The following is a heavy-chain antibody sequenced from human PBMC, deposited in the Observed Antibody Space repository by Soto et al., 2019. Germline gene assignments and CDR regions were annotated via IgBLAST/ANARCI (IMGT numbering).Heavy chain of an antibody. V-gene: IGHV4-59*08. CDR2: MGYNGFT. Sequence: QVQLQESGPGLVNPSETLSLTCTISGGPMNNYYCSWFRQPRGQGLEWIGYMGYNGFTRYNPSLRSRVAISLDSAKNQFSLNLSSVTAADPALYYCARQGFGELHGLVDVWGQGITVTVSS. CDR3: ARQGFGELHGLVDV. CDR1: GGPMNNYY. J-gene: IGHJ6*02. D-gene: IGHD3-10*01.